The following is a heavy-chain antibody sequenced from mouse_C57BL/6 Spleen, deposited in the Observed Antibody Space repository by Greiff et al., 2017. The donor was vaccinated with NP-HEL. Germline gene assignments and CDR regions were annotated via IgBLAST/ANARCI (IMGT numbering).Heavy chain of an antibody. CDR2: ISSGSSTI. V-gene: IGHV5-17*01. CDR1: GFTFSDYG. D-gene: IGHD2-12*01. CDR3: ARHNYGGYFDV. J-gene: IGHJ1*03. Sequence: DVKLQESGGGLVKPGGSLKLSCAASGFTFSDYGMHWVRQAPEKGLEWVAYISSGSSTIYYADTVKGRFTISRDNAKNTLFLQMTSLRSEDTAMYYCARHNYGGYFDVWGTGTTVTVSS.